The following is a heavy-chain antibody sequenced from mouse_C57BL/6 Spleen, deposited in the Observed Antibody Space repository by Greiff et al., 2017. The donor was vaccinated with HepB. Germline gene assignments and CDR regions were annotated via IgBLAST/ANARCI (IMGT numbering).Heavy chain of an antibody. D-gene: IGHD2-1*01. Sequence: EVKLMESGGGLVKPGGSLKLSCAASGFTFSSYAMSWVRQTPEKRLEWVATISDGGSYTYYPDNVKGRFTISRDNAKNNLYLQMSHLKSEDTAMYYCARLGGNYVGFAYWGQGTLVTVSA. CDR3: ARLGGNYVGFAY. V-gene: IGHV5-4*03. CDR2: ISDGGSYT. CDR1: GFTFSSYA. J-gene: IGHJ3*01.